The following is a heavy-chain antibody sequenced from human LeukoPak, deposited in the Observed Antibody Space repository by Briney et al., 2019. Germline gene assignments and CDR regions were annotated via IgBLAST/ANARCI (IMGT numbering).Heavy chain of an antibody. CDR3: ARVRFQYDYVWGSYRYGWFDP. CDR2: INHSGST. D-gene: IGHD3-16*02. V-gene: IGHV4-34*01. Sequence: SETLSLTCAVYGGSFSGYYWSWIRQPPGKGLEWIGEINHSGSTNYNPSIKSRVTISVDTSKNQFSLKLSSVTAADTAVYYGARVRFQYDYVWGSYRYGWFDPWGQGTLVTVSS. CDR1: GGSFSGYY. J-gene: IGHJ5*02.